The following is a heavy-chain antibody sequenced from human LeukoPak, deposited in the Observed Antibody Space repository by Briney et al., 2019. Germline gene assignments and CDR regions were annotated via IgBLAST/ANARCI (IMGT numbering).Heavy chain of an antibody. CDR2: ISSSGTI. V-gene: IGHV3-48*03. Sequence: GGSLRLSCAASGFTFSNYEVNWVRQAPGKGLEWVSYISSSGTIYYADFVKGRFTISRDNAKDSLYLQMNSLRAEDTAVYYCARWGVGDYWGQGTLVTVSS. CDR3: ARWGVGDY. D-gene: IGHD1-26*01. CDR1: GFTFSNYE. J-gene: IGHJ4*02.